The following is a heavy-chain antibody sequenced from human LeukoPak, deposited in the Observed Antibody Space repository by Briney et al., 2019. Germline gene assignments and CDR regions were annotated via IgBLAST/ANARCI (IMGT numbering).Heavy chain of an antibody. CDR3: ASSGSYRFDY. CDR1: GFTFSSYW. V-gene: IGHV3-48*02. D-gene: IGHD1-26*01. J-gene: IGHJ4*02. CDR2: ITASGTAM. Sequence: GGSLRLSCAASGFTFSSYWMNWVRQAPGKGLEWVSHITASGTAMFYADSVKGRFTISRDNAKNSLYLQMNSLRDEDTAVYYCASSGSYRFDYWGQGTLVTVSS.